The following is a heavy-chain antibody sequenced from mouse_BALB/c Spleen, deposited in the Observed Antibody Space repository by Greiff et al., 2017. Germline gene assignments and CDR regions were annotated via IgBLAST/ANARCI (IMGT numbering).Heavy chain of an antibody. V-gene: IGHV6-6*02. CDR2: IRLKSNNYAT. D-gene: IGHD1-1*01. Sequence: DVKLVESGGGLVQPGGSMKLSCVASGFTFSNYWMNWVRQSPEKGLEWVAEIRLKSNNYATHYAESVKGRFTISRDDSKSSVYLQMNNLRAEDTGIYYCTPLNYYGSSIFAYWGQGTLVTVSA. J-gene: IGHJ3*01. CDR3: TPLNYYGSSIFAY. CDR1: GFTFSNYW.